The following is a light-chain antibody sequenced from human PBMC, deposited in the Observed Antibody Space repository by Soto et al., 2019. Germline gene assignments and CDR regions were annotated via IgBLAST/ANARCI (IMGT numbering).Light chain of an antibody. Sequence: DIQMTQSPSTLSASVGDRVTITCRASQSISSWLAWYQQKPGKAPKLLIYKASSLETGVPSRFSGSGSGTEFTLTISSLQPDDFATYYCQQYNSYSVTFGQATKVEIK. CDR2: KAS. CDR1: QSISSW. V-gene: IGKV1-5*03. J-gene: IGKJ1*01. CDR3: QQYNSYSVT.